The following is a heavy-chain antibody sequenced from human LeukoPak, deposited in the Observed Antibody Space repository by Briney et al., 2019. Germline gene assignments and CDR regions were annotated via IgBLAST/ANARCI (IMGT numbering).Heavy chain of an antibody. D-gene: IGHD4-23*01. V-gene: IGHV1-2*04. Sequence: GESLKISCKVSGFTFTTYWIGWVRQAPGQGLEWMGWINPNSGGTNYAQKFQGWVTMTRDTSISTAYMELSRLRSDDTAVYYCVRDGGNSLPYYYYGMDVWGQGTTVTVSS. CDR3: VRDGGNSLPYYYYGMDV. CDR2: INPNSGGT. J-gene: IGHJ6*02. CDR1: GFTFTTYW.